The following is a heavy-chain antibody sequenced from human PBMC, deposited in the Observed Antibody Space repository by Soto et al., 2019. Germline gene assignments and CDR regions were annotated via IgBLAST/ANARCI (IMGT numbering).Heavy chain of an antibody. CDR2: ISAYNGNT. Sequence: ASVKVSCKASGYTFTSYGISWVRQAPGQGLEWMGWISAYNGNTNYAQKLQGRVTMTTDTSTSTAYMELRSLRSDDTAVYYCARMAHFGDFWRGYYLGRENWFDPWGQGTLVTVYS. J-gene: IGHJ5*02. V-gene: IGHV1-18*01. CDR1: GYTFTSYG. CDR3: ARMAHFGDFWRGYYLGRENWFDP. D-gene: IGHD3-3*01.